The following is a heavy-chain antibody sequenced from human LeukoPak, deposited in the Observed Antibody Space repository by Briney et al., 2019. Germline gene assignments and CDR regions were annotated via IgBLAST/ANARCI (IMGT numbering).Heavy chain of an antibody. CDR1: GGSSSGYY. CDR3: ARGGYSYGDDY. V-gene: IGHV4-34*01. J-gene: IGHJ4*02. Sequence: SETLSLTCAVYGGSSSGYYWSWIRQPPGKGLEWIGEINHSGSTNYNPSLKSRVTISVDTSKNQFSLKLSSVTAADTAVYYCARGGYSYGDDYWGQGTLVTVSS. D-gene: IGHD5-18*01. CDR2: INHSGST.